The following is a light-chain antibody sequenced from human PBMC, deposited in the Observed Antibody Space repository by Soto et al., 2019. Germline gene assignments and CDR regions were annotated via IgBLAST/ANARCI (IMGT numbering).Light chain of an antibody. V-gene: IGKV1-5*03. CDR2: KAS. J-gene: IGKJ1*01. CDR3: QHYNSYSEA. CDR1: QTISCW. Sequence: EIPMSQSPSTLSGSVGDRVTLSCRASQTISCWLAWYQQKPGKAPKLLIYKASTLKSGVPSRFSGSGSGTEFTLTISSLQPDDFATYYCQHYNSYSEAFGQGTKVAIK.